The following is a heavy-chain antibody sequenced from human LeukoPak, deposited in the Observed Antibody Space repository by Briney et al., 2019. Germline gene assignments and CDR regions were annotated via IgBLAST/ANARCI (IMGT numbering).Heavy chain of an antibody. V-gene: IGHV1-18*01. CDR2: ISAYNGNT. Sequence: ASVKVSCKPSGYTFTNYGFTWVRRAPGQGLEWMGWISAYNGNTNYARKVQDRITMTTDTSTSTAYMELRSLGSDDTAVYRCARGLYYDTNGYPALQYWGQGTLVTVSS. J-gene: IGHJ4*02. D-gene: IGHD3-22*01. CDR3: ARGLYYDTNGYPALQY. CDR1: GYTFTNYG.